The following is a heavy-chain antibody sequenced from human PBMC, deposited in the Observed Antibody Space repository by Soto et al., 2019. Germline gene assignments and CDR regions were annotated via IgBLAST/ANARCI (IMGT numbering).Heavy chain of an antibody. D-gene: IGHD3-9*01. Sequence: SETLSLTCTVSGGSISSGGYYWSWIRQHPGKGLEWIGYIYYSGSTYYNPSLKSRVTISVDTSKNQFSLKLSSVTDADTDVYYCARGEVLRYFDWLLFPWFDPWGQGTLVTVSS. J-gene: IGHJ5*02. CDR3: ARGEVLRYFDWLLFPWFDP. CDR2: IYYSGST. V-gene: IGHV4-31*03. CDR1: GGSISSGGYY.